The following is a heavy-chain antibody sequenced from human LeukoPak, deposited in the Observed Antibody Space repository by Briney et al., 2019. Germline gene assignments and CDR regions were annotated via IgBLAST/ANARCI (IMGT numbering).Heavy chain of an antibody. J-gene: IGHJ3*01. CDR3: ARGGDFGVPAPLGIDAFDF. V-gene: IGHV3-49*04. CDR1: GFTFSSYA. Sequence: GGSLRLSCAASGFTFSSYAMSWVRQAPGKGLEWVGFIRSRAYAETTEYAVSVKGRFTISKDCSKTIAYLQMNSLKTEDAAVYYCARGGDFGVPAPLGIDAFDFWGQGTMVTVSS. CDR2: IRSRAYAETT. D-gene: IGHD2-2*01.